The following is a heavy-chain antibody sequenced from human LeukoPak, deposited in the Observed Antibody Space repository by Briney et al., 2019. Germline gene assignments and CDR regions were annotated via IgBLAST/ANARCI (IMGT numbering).Heavy chain of an antibody. CDR2: ISGSGAGT. CDR1: GFTFSSYA. Sequence: GGSLRLSCAASGFTFSSYAMSWVRQAPGKGLEWVSVISGSGAGTYNADSVKGRFTISRDSTKNTLYLQMNSLRAEDTAIYYCAKATQQMALYFDSWGQGTLVTVSS. D-gene: IGHD6-13*01. J-gene: IGHJ4*02. CDR3: AKATQQMALYFDS. V-gene: IGHV3-23*01.